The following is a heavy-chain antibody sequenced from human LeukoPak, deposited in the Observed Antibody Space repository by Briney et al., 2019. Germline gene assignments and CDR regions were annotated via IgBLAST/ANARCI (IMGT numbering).Heavy chain of an antibody. Sequence: SETLSLTCTVSGGSISSYYWSWIRQPPGKGLEWIGYIYYSGSTNYNPSLKSRVTISVDTSKNQISLKLSSVTAAYTAVYYCARFQDHYLHKNYFDYWGQGTLVTVSS. CDR3: ARFQDHYLHKNYFDY. V-gene: IGHV4-59*01. D-gene: IGHD3-10*01. CDR1: GGSISSYY. J-gene: IGHJ4*02. CDR2: IYYSGST.